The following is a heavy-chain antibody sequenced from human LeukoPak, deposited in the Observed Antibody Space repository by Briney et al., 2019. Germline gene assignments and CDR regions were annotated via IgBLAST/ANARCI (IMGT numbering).Heavy chain of an antibody. V-gene: IGHV4-4*07. J-gene: IGHJ2*01. CDR2: ISASGST. Sequence: SETLSLTCTVSGGSISSSCWSWIRQPGGKGLEWIGRISASGSTSYTPSLKSRVTMSVDTSKNQFSLKLSSVTAADTAVYYCARGAYYYDSSGYYYGRYFDLWGRGTLVTVSS. D-gene: IGHD3-22*01. CDR1: GGSISSSC. CDR3: ARGAYYYDSSGYYYGRYFDL.